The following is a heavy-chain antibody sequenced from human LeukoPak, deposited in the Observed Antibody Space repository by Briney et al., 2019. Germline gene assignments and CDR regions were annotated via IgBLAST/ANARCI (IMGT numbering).Heavy chain of an antibody. Sequence: SETLSLTCTVSGGSISSGDYYWSWIRQPPGKGLEWIGYIYYSGSTYYNPSLKSRVSISVDTSKNQFSLKLSSVTAADTAVYYCAREWRLITMVRGVKNLAPGWFAPWGQGTLVTVSS. CDR1: GGSISSGDYY. CDR3: AREWRLITMVRGVKNLAPGWFAP. CDR2: IYYSGST. J-gene: IGHJ5*02. V-gene: IGHV4-30-4*01. D-gene: IGHD3-10*01.